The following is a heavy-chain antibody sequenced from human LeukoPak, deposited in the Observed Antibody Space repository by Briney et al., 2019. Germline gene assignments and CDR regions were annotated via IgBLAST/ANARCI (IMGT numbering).Heavy chain of an antibody. V-gene: IGHV1-2*02. Sequence: AASVKVSCKASGYTFTGYYMHWVRQAPGQGLEWMGWINPNSGGTNYAQKFQGRVTMTRDTSISTAYMELSRLRSDDTAVYYCARDLSSSGWYVWFDPWGQGTLVTVSS. J-gene: IGHJ5*02. CDR2: INPNSGGT. CDR3: ARDLSSSGWYVWFDP. D-gene: IGHD6-19*01. CDR1: GYTFTGYY.